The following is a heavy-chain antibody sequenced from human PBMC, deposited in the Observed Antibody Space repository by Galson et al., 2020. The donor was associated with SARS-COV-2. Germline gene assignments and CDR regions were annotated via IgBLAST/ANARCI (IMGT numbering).Heavy chain of an antibody. CDR2: IYPNGRT. CDR1: GYSVSTTNY. J-gene: IGHJ2*01. CDR3: ARQGVNMIVLVTVPGWFFDL. Sequence: SETLSLPCAVSGYSVSTTNYWGWVRLAQGQGLEWIGSIYPNGRTSYNPSLESRVTISVDTSRNQFSLTLASVTAADTAFYYCARQGVNMIVLVTVPGWFFDLWGRGTLVTVSS. D-gene: IGHD2-21*02. V-gene: IGHV4-38-2*01.